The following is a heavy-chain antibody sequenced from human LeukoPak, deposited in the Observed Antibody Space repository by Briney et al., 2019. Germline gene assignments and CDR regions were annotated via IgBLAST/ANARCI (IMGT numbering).Heavy chain of an antibody. CDR3: ARDSSNLSSYQTHIDY. Sequence: GGSLRLSCAASGFTLSRHSMDWVRQAPGKGLEWVSSISTSSSYIYYANSVRGRFTISRDNAKNSLSLQMDSLRAEDTAVYYCARDSSNLSSYQTHIDYWGLGALVTVSS. CDR2: ISTSSSYI. V-gene: IGHV3-21*01. CDR1: GFTLSRHS. D-gene: IGHD2-2*01. J-gene: IGHJ4*02.